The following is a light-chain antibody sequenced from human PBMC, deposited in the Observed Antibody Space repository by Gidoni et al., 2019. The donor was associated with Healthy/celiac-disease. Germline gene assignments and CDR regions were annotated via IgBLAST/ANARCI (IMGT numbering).Light chain of an antibody. CDR3: VLYMGSGIRV. Sequence: QTVVTQEPSFAVSPGGTVSLTCGLTSASGSTSYYPNEYPPTPGQAPRTLIYSTNTRSSGVPDRFSGSILGNKAALTITGAQADDESDYYCVLYMGSGIRVFGTGTKVTVL. J-gene: IGLJ1*01. CDR1: SASGSTSYY. CDR2: STN. V-gene: IGLV8-61*01.